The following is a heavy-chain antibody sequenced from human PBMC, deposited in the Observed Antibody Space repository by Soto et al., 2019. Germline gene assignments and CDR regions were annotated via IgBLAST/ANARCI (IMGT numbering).Heavy chain of an antibody. CDR1: GGSFSGYY. V-gene: IGHV4-34*01. CDR2: INHSGST. D-gene: IGHD2-2*01. Sequence: PSETLSLTCAGYGGSFSGYYCSWIRQPPGKGLEWIGEINHSGSTNYNPSLKSRVTISVDTSKNQFSLKVSSVTAADTAVYYCARGGAGLIVVVPAASPQAMYVCGQGTTVTVSS. CDR3: ARGGAGLIVVVPAASPQAMYV. J-gene: IGHJ6*02.